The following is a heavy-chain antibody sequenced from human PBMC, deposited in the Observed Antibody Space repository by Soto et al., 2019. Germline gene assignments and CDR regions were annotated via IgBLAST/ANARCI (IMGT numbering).Heavy chain of an antibody. J-gene: IGHJ6*03. V-gene: IGHV4-59*01. CDR2: IFSSGSP. Sequence: SETLSLTCTVSGVSLKTYYWSWIRLPPGGGLEWIGYIFSSGSPNYNPSLRSRVTMSVETSNNQFSLKMGSVTAADTAVYFCARVAGISYYNHMDVWGKGTTVTVSS. CDR3: ARVAGISYYNHMDV. D-gene: IGHD1-20*01. CDR1: GVSLKTYY.